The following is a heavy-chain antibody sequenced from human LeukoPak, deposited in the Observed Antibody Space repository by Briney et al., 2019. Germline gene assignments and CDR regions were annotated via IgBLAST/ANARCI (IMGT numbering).Heavy chain of an antibody. V-gene: IGHV3-30*04. D-gene: IGHD5-18*01. CDR2: ISYDGSNK. J-gene: IGHJ4*02. Sequence: GGSLRLSCAASGFTFSSYAMHWVRQAPGKGLEWVAVISYDGSNKYYADSVKGRFTISRDNSKNTLYLQMNSLRAEDTAVYYCARGRIQLWSSLFDYWGQGTLVTVSS. CDR3: ARGRIQLWSSLFDY. CDR1: GFTFSSYA.